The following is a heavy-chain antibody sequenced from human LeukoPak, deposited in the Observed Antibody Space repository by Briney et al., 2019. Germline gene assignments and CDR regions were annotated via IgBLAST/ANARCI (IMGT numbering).Heavy chain of an antibody. J-gene: IGHJ2*01. Sequence: SETLSLTCTVSGGSISSYYWSWIRQPPGKGLEWIGYIYYSGNTNSNPSLKSRVAISVDTSKSQVSLRLNSVTAADTAVYYCARSPMTTVTSWYFDLWGRGTLVTVSS. V-gene: IGHV4-59*01. D-gene: IGHD4-17*01. CDR2: IYYSGNT. CDR1: GGSISSYY. CDR3: ARSPMTTVTSWYFDL.